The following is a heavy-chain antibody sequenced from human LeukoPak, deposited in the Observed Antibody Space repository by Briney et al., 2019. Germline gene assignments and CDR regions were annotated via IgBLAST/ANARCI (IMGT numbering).Heavy chain of an antibody. CDR2: TYYRSKWYN. CDR1: GDSVSSNSAA. J-gene: IGHJ5*02. V-gene: IGHV6-1*01. D-gene: IGHD5-24*01. Sequence: SQTLSLTCAISGDSVSSNSAAWNWITQSPSRGLEWLGRTYYRSKWYNDYAVSVKSRITINPDTSKNQFSLQLSSVTPEDTAVYYCARQNNTYHHYNLGWFDPWGQGTLVTVSS. CDR3: ARQNNTYHHYNLGWFDP.